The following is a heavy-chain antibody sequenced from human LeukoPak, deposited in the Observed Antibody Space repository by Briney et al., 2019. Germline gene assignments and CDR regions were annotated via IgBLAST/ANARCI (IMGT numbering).Heavy chain of an antibody. CDR3: TTVYCTSTSCYRGD. Sequence: TTGGSLRLSCAASGFTFSNACMSWVRQAPGKGLEWVGRIKSKTDGGTTKYAAPVKGRFTISRDDSTNTLYLQMDSLKIEDTAVYFCTTVYCTSTSCYRGDWGQGNLVTVSS. CDR1: GFTFSNAC. J-gene: IGHJ4*02. D-gene: IGHD2-2*02. V-gene: IGHV3-15*01. CDR2: IKSKTDGGTT.